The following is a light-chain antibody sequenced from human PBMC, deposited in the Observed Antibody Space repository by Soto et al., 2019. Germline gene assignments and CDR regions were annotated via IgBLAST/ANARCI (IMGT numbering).Light chain of an antibody. J-gene: IGLJ1*01. CDR1: SSNIGSNY. Sequence: QSVLTQPPSASGTPGQRVTISCSGSSSNIGSNYVYWYQQLPGTAPKLLIYRNNQRPSGVPDRFSGSKSGPSASLAISGLRSEDEADYYCAAWDDSLSGSGVFGTGTRSPS. V-gene: IGLV1-47*01. CDR3: AAWDDSLSGSGV. CDR2: RNN.